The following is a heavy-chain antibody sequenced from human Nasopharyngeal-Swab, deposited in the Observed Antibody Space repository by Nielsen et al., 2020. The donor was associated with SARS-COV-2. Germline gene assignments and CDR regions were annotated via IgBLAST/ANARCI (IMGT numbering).Heavy chain of an antibody. CDR3: AGGTGWLTDS. Sequence: GGSLRLSCADSGFTFSNYWMSWVRQAPGKGLEWVANIKEDGSAKYYVDSVKGRFTISRDNAEKSLYLEMNSLRAEDTAVYYCAGGTGWLTDSWGQGTLVTVSS. V-gene: IGHV3-7*01. D-gene: IGHD3-9*01. J-gene: IGHJ4*02. CDR2: IKEDGSAK. CDR1: GFTFSNYW.